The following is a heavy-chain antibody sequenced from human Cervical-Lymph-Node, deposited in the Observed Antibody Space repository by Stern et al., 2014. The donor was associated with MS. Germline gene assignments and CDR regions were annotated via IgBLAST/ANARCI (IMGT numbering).Heavy chain of an antibody. V-gene: IGHV3-33*01. D-gene: IGHD3-10*01. J-gene: IGHJ6*02. Sequence: VHLVESGGGVVQPGRSLRLSCAASGFTFSSYGMHWVRQAPGKGLEWVAVIWYDGSNKYYADSVKGRFTISRDNSKNTLYLQMNSLRAEDTAVYYCARGEPIGWFGELSYYYYYGMDVWGQGTTVTVSS. CDR3: ARGEPIGWFGELSYYYYYGMDV. CDR2: IWYDGSNK. CDR1: GFTFSSYG.